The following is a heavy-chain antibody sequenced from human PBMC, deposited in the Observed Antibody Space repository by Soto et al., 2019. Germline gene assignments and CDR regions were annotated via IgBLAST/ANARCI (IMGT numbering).Heavy chain of an antibody. V-gene: IGHV1-46*03. D-gene: IGHD2-2*02. CDR3: TRDIPSDSNWFDP. J-gene: IGHJ5*02. Sequence: ASVKVSCKASGYTFTTYYIHWVRQAPGQGLEWMGIIHPSSGSTSCAQRFQGRVTMTRDSSTSTVYMELSSLRSEDTAVYYCTRDIPSDSNWFDPWGQGTPVTVSS. CDR1: GYTFTTYY. CDR2: IHPSSGST.